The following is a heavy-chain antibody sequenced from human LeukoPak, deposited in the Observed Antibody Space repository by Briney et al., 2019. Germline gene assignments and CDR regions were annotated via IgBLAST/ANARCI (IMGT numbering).Heavy chain of an antibody. Sequence: PSETLSLTCTVSGGSISNYYWSWIRQPPGKGLEWIGYIYYSGSTSYNPSLKSRVTISVDTSKNQFSLKLSSVTAADTAVYYCASMSREDMVRGVKPDYWGQGTLVTVSS. CDR1: GGSISNYY. CDR3: ASMSREDMVRGVKPDY. V-gene: IGHV4-59*12. CDR2: IYYSGST. D-gene: IGHD3-10*01. J-gene: IGHJ4*02.